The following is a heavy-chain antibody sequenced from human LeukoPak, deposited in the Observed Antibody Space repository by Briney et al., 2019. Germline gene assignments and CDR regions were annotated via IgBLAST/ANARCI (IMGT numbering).Heavy chain of an antibody. CDR1: GGTFSSYA. D-gene: IGHD3-3*01. J-gene: IGHJ5*02. CDR3: ARATTRGTYDFWSGYIWWAEHWFDP. Sequence: SVKVSCKASGGTFSSYAISWVRQAPGQGIEWMGGIIPIFGTANYAQKFQGRVTMTTDTSTSTAYMELRSLRSDDTAVYYCARATTRGTYDFWSGYIWWAEHWFDPWGQGTLVTVSS. V-gene: IGHV1-69*05. CDR2: IIPIFGTA.